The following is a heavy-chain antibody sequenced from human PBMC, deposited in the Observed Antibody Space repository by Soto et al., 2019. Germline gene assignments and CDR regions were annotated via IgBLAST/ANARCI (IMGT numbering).Heavy chain of an antibody. J-gene: IGHJ4*02. V-gene: IGHV4-61*08. CDR2: IYYSGST. Sequence: PSDTKSLPCTVSGGSGRSGAYYWSWIRQPPGKGLEWIGYIYYSGSTNYNPSLKSRVTISVDTSKNQFSLKLSSVTAADTAVYYGARRGRTSGRLYVDYLGQGTLLTV. CDR1: GGSGRSGAYY. D-gene: IGHD2-15*01. CDR3: ARRGRTSGRLYVDY.